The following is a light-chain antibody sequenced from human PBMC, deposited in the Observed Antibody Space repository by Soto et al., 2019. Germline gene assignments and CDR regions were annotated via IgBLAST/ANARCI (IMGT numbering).Light chain of an antibody. CDR1: QSVGSY. CDR3: QHRSNWYT. Sequence: EIVLTQSPATLSLSPGERATLSCRASQSVGSYLAWYQQTPGQAPRLLIYDASNRATGIPARFSGSGSGTDFPLTISLLEPEDFAGYYCQHRSNWYTFGQGTKLEIK. J-gene: IGKJ2*01. CDR2: DAS. V-gene: IGKV3-11*01.